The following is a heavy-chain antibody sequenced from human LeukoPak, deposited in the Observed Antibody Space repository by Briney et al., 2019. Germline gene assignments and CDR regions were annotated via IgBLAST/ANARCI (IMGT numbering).Heavy chain of an antibody. V-gene: IGHV3-20*04. CDR2: INWNGGST. CDR1: GFTFDDYG. J-gene: IGHJ4*02. CDR3: ARSLRFLEWLSPLDY. Sequence: GGSLRLSCAASGFTFDDYGMSWVRQAPGKGLEWVSGINWNGGSTGYADSVKGRFTISRDNAKNSLYLQMNSLRAEDTALYFCARSLRFLEWLSPLDYRGQGTLDTVSS. D-gene: IGHD3-3*01.